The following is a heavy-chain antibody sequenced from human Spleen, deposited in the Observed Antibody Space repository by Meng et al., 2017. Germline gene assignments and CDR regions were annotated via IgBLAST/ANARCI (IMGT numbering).Heavy chain of an antibody. Sequence: QVARGQVGAGVKKPGSSVKVSCKASGGTFSSYAISWVRQAPGQGLEWMGGIIPIFGTANYAQKFQGRVTITADESTSTAYMELSSLRSEDTAVYYCARVSGYSSSSGSFDYWGQGTLVTVSS. V-gene: IGHV1-69*01. CDR1: GGTFSSYA. CDR2: IIPIFGTA. J-gene: IGHJ4*02. CDR3: ARVSGYSSSSGSFDY. D-gene: IGHD6-6*01.